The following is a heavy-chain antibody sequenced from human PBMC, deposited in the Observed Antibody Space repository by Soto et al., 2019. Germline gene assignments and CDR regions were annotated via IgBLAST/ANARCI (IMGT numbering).Heavy chain of an antibody. D-gene: IGHD2-15*01. V-gene: IGHV3-53*01. J-gene: IGHJ4*02. CDR1: GFTVSSNY. CDR3: ARSFCSGGNCYPYYFDY. Sequence: QAGGSLRLSCAASGFTVSSNYMSWVRQAPGKGLEWVSVIYNGGSTYYADSVKGRFTISRDNSKNTLYLQVNSLRAEDTAVYYCARSFCSGGNCYPYYFDYWGQGALVTVSS. CDR2: IYNGGST.